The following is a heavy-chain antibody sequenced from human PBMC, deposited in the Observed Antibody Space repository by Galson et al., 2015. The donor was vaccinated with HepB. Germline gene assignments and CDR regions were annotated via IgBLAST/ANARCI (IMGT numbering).Heavy chain of an antibody. D-gene: IGHD1-20*01. CDR1: GYTFTGYY. J-gene: IGHJ4*02. V-gene: IGHV1-2*02. Sequence: SVKVSCKASGYTFTGYYMHWVRQAPGQGLEWMGWINPNSGGTNYAQKFQGRVTMTRDTSISTAYMELSRLRSDDTAVYYCARDQGYNWNPFDYWGQGTLVTVSS. CDR3: ARDQGYNWNPFDY. CDR2: INPNSGGT.